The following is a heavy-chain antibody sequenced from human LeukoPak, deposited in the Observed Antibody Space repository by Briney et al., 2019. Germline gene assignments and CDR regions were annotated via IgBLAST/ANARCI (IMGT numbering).Heavy chain of an antibody. CDR2: IYYSGST. V-gene: IGHV4-59*01. CDR3: ARTGAYCGGDCYSDFDY. CDR1: GGSISSYY. D-gene: IGHD2-21*02. J-gene: IGHJ4*02. Sequence: SETLSLTCTVSGGSISSYYWSWIRQPPGKGLKWIGYIYYSGSTNYNPSLKSRVTISVDTSKNQFSLKLSSVTAADTAVYYCARTGAYCGGDCYSDFDYWGQGTLVTVSS.